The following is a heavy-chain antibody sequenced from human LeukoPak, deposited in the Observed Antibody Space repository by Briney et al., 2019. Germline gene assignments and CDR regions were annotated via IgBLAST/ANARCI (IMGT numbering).Heavy chain of an antibody. D-gene: IGHD5-24*01. J-gene: IGHJ4*02. CDR2: SRNKANSYTT. CDR3: ARAWPTYFDY. Sequence: GGSLRLSCAASGFTFSHHYIDWVRQAPGKGLEWIGRSRNKANSYTTEYAASVKGRFTISRDDSKNSVYLQMNSLKTEDTAVYYCARAWPTYFDYWGQGTLLTVSS. V-gene: IGHV3-72*01. CDR1: GFTFSHHY.